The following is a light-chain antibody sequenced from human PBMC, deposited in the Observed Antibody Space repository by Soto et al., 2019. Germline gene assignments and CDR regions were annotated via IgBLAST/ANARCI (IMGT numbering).Light chain of an antibody. Sequence: QSVLTQPASVSGSPGQSITISCTGTISDVGGYDYVSWYQHHPGKVPKLIIYEVSKRPSGVSHRFSGSKSGNTASLTISGLQTEDEADYYCSSYTTTSALVFGGGTKLTVL. J-gene: IGLJ2*01. CDR3: SSYTTTSALV. CDR1: ISDVGGYDY. CDR2: EVS. V-gene: IGLV2-14*01.